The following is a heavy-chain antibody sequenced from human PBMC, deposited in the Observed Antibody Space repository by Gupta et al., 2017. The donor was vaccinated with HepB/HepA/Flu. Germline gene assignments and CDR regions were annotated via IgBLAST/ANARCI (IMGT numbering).Heavy chain of an antibody. Sequence: EVQVVESGGGLVQPGGSLRLSCAASGFTLSSYWMHWVRQAPGKGLVWVSRINEHGNFINHGESVRGRFTIARDSAKNTLYLQMNILRTEDTAVYYCVREFGGPVDSWGQGTLVTVSS. J-gene: IGHJ4*02. CDR2: INEHGNFI. CDR3: VREFGGPVDS. D-gene: IGHD3-10*01. CDR1: GFTLSSYW. V-gene: IGHV3-74*01.